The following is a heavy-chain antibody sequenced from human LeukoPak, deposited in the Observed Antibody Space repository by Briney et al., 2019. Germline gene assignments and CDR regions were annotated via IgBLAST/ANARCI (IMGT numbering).Heavy chain of an antibody. Sequence: SQTLSLTCTVSGGSISSGSYYWSWIRQPAGKGLEWIGRIYTTGSTNYNPSLQSRVTISLDTSKNQFSLKLSSVTAADTAVYYCARGQLPHKRRGSFDYWGQGTLVTVSS. CDR3: ARGQLPHKRRGSFDY. V-gene: IGHV4-61*02. D-gene: IGHD2-2*01. J-gene: IGHJ4*02. CDR1: GGSISSGSYY. CDR2: IYTTGST.